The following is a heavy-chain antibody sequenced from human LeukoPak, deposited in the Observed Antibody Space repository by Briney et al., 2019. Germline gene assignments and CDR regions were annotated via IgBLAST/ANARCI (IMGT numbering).Heavy chain of an antibody. D-gene: IGHD3-10*01. CDR1: GFTFSSYS. V-gene: IGHV3-21*01. Sequence: PGGSLRLSCAASGFTFSSYSMNWVRQAPGKGLEWVSSISSSSSYIYYADSVKGRFTISRDNAKNSLYLQMNSLRAEDTAVYYCASSTMVRGVIIHSHYXYMDVWXKGTTVTVS. CDR3: ASSTMVRGVIIHSHYXYMDV. CDR2: ISSSSSYI. J-gene: IGHJ6*03.